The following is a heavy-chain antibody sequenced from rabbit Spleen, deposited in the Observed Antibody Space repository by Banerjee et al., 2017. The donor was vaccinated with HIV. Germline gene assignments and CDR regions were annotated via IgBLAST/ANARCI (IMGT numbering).Heavy chain of an antibody. Sequence: QEQLEESGGGLVQPEGSLTLTCTASGFSFNTYVVCWVRQAPGKGLEWIACINTVTGKSVYASWAKGRFTISKTSATTVTLQMTSLTAADTATYFCARGGYTYGYGFYPYPTGKFNLWGPGTLVTVS. CDR3: ARGGYTYGYGFYPYPTGKFNL. V-gene: IGHV1S45*01. CDR2: INTVTGKS. D-gene: IGHD6-1*01. J-gene: IGHJ4*01. CDR1: GFSFNTYV.